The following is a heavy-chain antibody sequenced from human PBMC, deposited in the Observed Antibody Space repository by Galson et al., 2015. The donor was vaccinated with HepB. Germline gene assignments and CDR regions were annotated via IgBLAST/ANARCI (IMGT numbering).Heavy chain of an antibody. CDR2: IKSKTDGGTT. V-gene: IGHV3-15*01. Sequence: SLRLSCAASGFTFSNAWMSWVRQAPGKGLEWVGRIKSKTDGGTTDYAAPVKGRFTISRDDSKNTLYLQMNSLKTEDTAVYYCTTDPPPDYGMSWGQGTLVTVSS. CDR1: GFTFSNAW. CDR3: TTDPPPDYGMS. J-gene: IGHJ4*02. D-gene: IGHD4-17*01.